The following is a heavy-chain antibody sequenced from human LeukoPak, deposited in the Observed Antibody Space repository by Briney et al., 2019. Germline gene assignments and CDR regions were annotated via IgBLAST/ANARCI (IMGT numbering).Heavy chain of an antibody. CDR3: AREYSGSYYGAFDI. CDR2: IIPIFGTA. Sequence: GASVKVSCKASGGTFSSYAISWVRQAPGQGLEWMGRIIPIFGTANYAQKFQGRVTITADESTSTAYMELSSLRSEDTAVYYCAREYSGSYYGAFDIWGQGTMVIVSS. CDR1: GGTFSSYA. V-gene: IGHV1-69*13. D-gene: IGHD1-26*01. J-gene: IGHJ3*02.